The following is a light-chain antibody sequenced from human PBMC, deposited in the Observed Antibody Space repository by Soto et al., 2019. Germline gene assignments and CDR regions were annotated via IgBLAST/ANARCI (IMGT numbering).Light chain of an antibody. CDR2: DNN. Sequence: QSVFPQPPSVSADPGQKGTISCSGSSSNIGNNFVTWYQQLPGTAPKLLIYDNNKRPSGIPDRFSGSQSGTSATLGITGLQTGDEAVDYCGSWDSSLTYVFGTGTKVTVL. CDR3: GSWDSSLTYV. V-gene: IGLV1-51*01. J-gene: IGLJ1*01. CDR1: SSNIGNNF.